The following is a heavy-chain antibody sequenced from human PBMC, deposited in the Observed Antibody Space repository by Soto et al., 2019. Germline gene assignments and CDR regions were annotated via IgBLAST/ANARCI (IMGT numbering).Heavy chain of an antibody. CDR2: ISAYNGNT. D-gene: IGHD3-3*01. Sequence: GASVKVSCKASGYTFTSYGISWVRQAPGQGLEWMGWISAYNGNTNYAQKLQGRVTMTTDTSTSTAYMELRSLRSDDTAVYYCARVTHTIFGVVIIRWFDPWGQGTMVTVYS. J-gene: IGHJ5*02. CDR1: GYTFTSYG. V-gene: IGHV1-18*01. CDR3: ARVTHTIFGVVIIRWFDP.